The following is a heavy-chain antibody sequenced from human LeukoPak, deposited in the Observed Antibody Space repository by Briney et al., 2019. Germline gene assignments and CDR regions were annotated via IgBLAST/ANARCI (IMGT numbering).Heavy chain of an antibody. CDR3: ARWGLASTIDF. D-gene: IGHD2-21*01. CDR2: EK. Sequence: EKYYVDSVKGRFTISRDDAKTSLYLQMDNLRVEDTAVYSCARWGLASTIDFWGQGTLVTVSS. J-gene: IGHJ4*02. V-gene: IGHV3-7*01.